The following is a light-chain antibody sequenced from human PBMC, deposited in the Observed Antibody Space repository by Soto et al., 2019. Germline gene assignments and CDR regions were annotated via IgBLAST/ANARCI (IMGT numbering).Light chain of an antibody. CDR3: QPRCDWPLT. Sequence: EIVLTQSPATLSLSPGERATLSCRASQSVSSQLACYQQKPCQAPRLLIYDASNRATVIPARFIGSGSATDFPLTISSLEPEDFAVYYCQPRCDWPLTFRGATTVEIK. V-gene: IGKV3-11*01. J-gene: IGKJ4*01. CDR2: DAS. CDR1: QSVSSQ.